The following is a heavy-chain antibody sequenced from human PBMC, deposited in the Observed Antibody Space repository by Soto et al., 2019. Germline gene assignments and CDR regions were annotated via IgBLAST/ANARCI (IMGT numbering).Heavy chain of an antibody. CDR3: TRAAWGLWFGYMDV. V-gene: IGHV3-53*04. J-gene: IGHJ6*03. CDR1: GFTVSGNY. CDR2: IYSGGNT. D-gene: IGHD3-10*01. Sequence: GGSLRLSCAASGFTVSGNYMSWVRQAPGKGLEWVSVIYSGGNTYYADSVKGRFTISRHNSENTLYLQMNSLRAEDTAVYYCTRAAWGLWFGYMDVWGKGTTVTV.